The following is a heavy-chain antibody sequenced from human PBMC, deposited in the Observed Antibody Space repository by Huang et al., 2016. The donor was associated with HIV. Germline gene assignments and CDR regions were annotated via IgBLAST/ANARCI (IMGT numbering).Heavy chain of an antibody. J-gene: IGHJ3*02. Sequence: QVQLVESGGGVVQPGGSLRLSCAASGFTFSSYGMHWVRQVSGKGLEWVAFIRYDGSNKYYADSVRGRFTISRDNSKNTLYLQMNSLRAEDTAVYYCAKGSMANAFDIWGQGTMVTVSS. CDR3: AKGSMANAFDI. V-gene: IGHV3-30*02. CDR2: IRYDGSNK. D-gene: IGHD3-10*01. CDR1: GFTFSSYG.